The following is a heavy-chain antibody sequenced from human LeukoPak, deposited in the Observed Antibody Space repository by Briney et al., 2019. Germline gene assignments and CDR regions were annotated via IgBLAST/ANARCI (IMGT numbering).Heavy chain of an antibody. D-gene: IGHD3-22*01. CDR3: ARVPYYDSAEDAFDI. CDR2: IYYSGST. Sequence: SETLSLTCTVSGGSISGSISSYYWNWIRQPPGKGLEWIGYIYYSGSTNYNPSLKSRVTISVDTSKNQFSLKLSSVTAADTAVYYCARVPYYDSAEDAFDIWGQGTMVTVSS. CDR1: GGSISGSISSYY. V-gene: IGHV4-61*01. J-gene: IGHJ3*02.